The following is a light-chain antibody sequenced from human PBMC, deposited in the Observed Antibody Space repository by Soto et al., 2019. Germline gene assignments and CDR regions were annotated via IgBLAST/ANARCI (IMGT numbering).Light chain of an antibody. J-gene: IGLJ1*01. CDR2: EGF. Sequence: QSVLTQPASVSGSPGQSITLSCTGTTNDVGTYNLVSWYHQHPGKPPKLMIYEGFKRPSGVSNRFSGSKSGNTASLTISGLQAEDEADYYCSSYAGSTTYVFGTGTKVNVL. V-gene: IGLV2-23*01. CDR3: SSYAGSTTYV. CDR1: TNDVGTYNL.